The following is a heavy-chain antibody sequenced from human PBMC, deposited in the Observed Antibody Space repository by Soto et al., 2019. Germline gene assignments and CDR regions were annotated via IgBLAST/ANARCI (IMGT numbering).Heavy chain of an antibody. CDR2: MSYDGRDK. CDR3: AKARSGSWHEGYYFDN. J-gene: IGHJ4*02. Sequence: QVQLVESGGGVVQPGRSLRLSCAASGFTFISYGMHWVRQAPGKGLEWLAVMSYDGRDKYHADSVRGRFTISRDNSKNTVYLQLNSLRVEDTAVYYCAKARSGSWHEGYYFDNWGQGTLVTVSS. D-gene: IGHD2-15*01. CDR1: GFTFISYG. V-gene: IGHV3-30*18.